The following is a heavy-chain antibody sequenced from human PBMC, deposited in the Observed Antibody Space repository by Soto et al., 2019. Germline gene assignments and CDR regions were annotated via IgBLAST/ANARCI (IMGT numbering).Heavy chain of an antibody. CDR1: GFTFRSYA. Sequence: QVQPVESGGGVVQPGRSLRLSCVVSGFTFRSYAMHWARQAPGKGLEWVAVISNDGNNNYYADSVKGRFTISRDNSKNTLYLHMDSLRAEDTALYYCSRFVGYGGSEYYFDNWGQGIQVIVST. V-gene: IGHV3-30-3*02. J-gene: IGHJ4*02. CDR3: SRFVGYGGSEYYFDN. CDR2: ISNDGNNN. D-gene: IGHD5-12*01.